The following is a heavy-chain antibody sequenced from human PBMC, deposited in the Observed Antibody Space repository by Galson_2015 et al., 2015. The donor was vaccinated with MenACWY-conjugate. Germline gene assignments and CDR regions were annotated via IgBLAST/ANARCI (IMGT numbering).Heavy chain of an antibody. Sequence: SVKVSCKASGGTFTNLASSWVRQAPGQGLEWMGGIIPIFGTANYAEQFQGRVTITADESTSTAYMEVSSLTSDDTAVYYCAREGTTTTAARDAFDIWGQGTMVTVSS. CDR2: IIPIFGTA. CDR3: AREGTTTTAARDAFDI. CDR1: GGTFTNLA. V-gene: IGHV1-69*13. D-gene: IGHD1-1*01. J-gene: IGHJ3*02.